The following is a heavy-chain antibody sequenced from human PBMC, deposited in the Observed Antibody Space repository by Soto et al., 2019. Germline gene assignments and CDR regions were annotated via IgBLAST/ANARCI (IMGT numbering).Heavy chain of an antibody. Sequence: EVQLLESGGGLVQPGGSLRLSCAASGFTFSSYAMSWVRQAPGKGLEWVSAISGSGGSTYYADSVKGRFTISRDNSKNTLYLQMNSLRAEDTAVYYCAKAYYYDSSGYPLGYFDLWCRGTLVTVSS. D-gene: IGHD3-22*01. CDR2: ISGSGGST. CDR1: GFTFSSYA. V-gene: IGHV3-23*01. CDR3: AKAYYYDSSGYPLGYFDL. J-gene: IGHJ2*01.